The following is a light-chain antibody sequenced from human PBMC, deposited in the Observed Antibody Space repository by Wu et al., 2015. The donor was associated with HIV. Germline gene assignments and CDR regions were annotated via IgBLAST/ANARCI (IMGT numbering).Light chain of an antibody. CDR3: QQFGSSSWT. CDR1: QTVRNNY. CDR2: GAS. J-gene: IGKJ1*01. V-gene: IGKV3-20*01. Sequence: EIVLTQSPGTLSLSPGEGATLSCRASQTVRNNYLAWYQQKPGQAPRLLIYGASTRATGIPDRFNGGGSETDFTLTISRLEPEDFAVYYCQQFGSSSWTFGQGTKLEIK.